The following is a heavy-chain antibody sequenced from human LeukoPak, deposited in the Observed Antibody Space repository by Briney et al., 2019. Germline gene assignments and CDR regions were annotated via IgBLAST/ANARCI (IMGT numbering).Heavy chain of an antibody. D-gene: IGHD6-19*01. V-gene: IGHV3-20*04. Sequence: GGSLRLSCAASGFTFDDYGMSWVRQAPGKGLEWVSGISWSSDSIGYVDSVKGRFTISRDNAQNSLFLQMNSLRAEDTAIYYCARVGLDNTGWHISWFDPWGQGTLVTVSS. CDR2: ISWSSDSI. CDR1: GFTFDDYG. CDR3: ARVGLDNTGWHISWFDP. J-gene: IGHJ5*02.